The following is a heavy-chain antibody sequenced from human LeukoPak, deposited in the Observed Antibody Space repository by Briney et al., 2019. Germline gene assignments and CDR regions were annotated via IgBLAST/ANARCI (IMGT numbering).Heavy chain of an antibody. CDR1: GFTFNDYW. V-gene: IGHV3-7*01. Sequence: GGSLRLSCAASGFTFNDYWMTWVRQAPGKGLEWVANIKQDGSEKYYVDSVKGRFTISRDNAKNSLYLQINCLRAEDTAVYYCARGGATTFGLWGNAFDIWGQGTMVTVSS. D-gene: IGHD3-3*01. CDR2: IKQDGSEK. CDR3: ARGGATTFGLWGNAFDI. J-gene: IGHJ3*02.